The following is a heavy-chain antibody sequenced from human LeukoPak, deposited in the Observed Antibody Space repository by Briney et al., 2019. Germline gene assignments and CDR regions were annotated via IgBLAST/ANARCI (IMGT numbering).Heavy chain of an antibody. CDR1: GFTVSNNY. V-gene: IGHV3-53*01. Sequence: PGGSLRLSCAASGFTVSNNYMSWVRPAPGQGLEWVSVIYSGGSTYYADSVRGRFTISRDNSKNTLYLQMNSLRAEDTAVYFCARGYSRVVDFDYWGQGTLVAVSS. CDR2: IYSGGST. CDR3: ARGYSRVVDFDY. J-gene: IGHJ4*02. D-gene: IGHD2-15*01.